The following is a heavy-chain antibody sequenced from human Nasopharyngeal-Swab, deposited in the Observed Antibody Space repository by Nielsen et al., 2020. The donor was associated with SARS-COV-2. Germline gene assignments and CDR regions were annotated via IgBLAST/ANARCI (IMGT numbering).Heavy chain of an antibody. J-gene: IGHJ4*02. Sequence: WIRQPPGKGLERVSSISSGSRYIYYADSVKGRFTISRDNAKNSLYLQMNSLRAEDTAVYYCARAQNVLRFLEWTQPFDYWGQGTLVTVSS. CDR2: ISSGSRYI. D-gene: IGHD3-3*01. CDR3: ARAQNVLRFLEWTQPFDY. V-gene: IGHV3-21*01.